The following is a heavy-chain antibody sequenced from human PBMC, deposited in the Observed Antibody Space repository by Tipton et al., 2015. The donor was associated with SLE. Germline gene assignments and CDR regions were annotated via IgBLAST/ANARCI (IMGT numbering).Heavy chain of an antibody. J-gene: IGHJ4*02. CDR3: ARQGGRWLQFAY. CDR2: IHHSGST. CDR1: GDYISSGSY. D-gene: IGHD5-24*01. V-gene: IGHV4-38-2*02. Sequence: TLSLTCTVSGDYISSGSYWGWVRQPPGQGLEWIANIHHSGSTYYNPSLESRVTLSVDRSEKQFSLKLSSVTAADTAVYYCARQGGRWLQFAYWGQGTLVTVSS.